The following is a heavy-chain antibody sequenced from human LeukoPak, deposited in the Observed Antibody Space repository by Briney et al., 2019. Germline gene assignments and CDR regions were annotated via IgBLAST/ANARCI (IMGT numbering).Heavy chain of an antibody. D-gene: IGHD1-7*01. V-gene: IGHV3-7*01. CDR2: IKQDGSER. CDR1: GSTFSDYW. Sequence: GGSLRLXCAASGSTFSDYWMTWVRQAPGKGLEWVAHIKQDGSERYYGDSVKGRFTISRDNANNLVYLQMNSLGAGDTAVYYCARGWNYAFRFDYWGQGTLVTVSS. CDR3: ARGWNYAFRFDY. J-gene: IGHJ4*02.